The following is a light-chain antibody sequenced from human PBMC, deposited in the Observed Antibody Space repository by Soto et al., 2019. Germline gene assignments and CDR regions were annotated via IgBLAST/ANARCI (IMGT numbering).Light chain of an antibody. V-gene: IGLV2-14*03. CDR3: GTWDSSLSAYF. Sequence: QSVLTQPASVSGSPGQSITISCTGTSSDVGGYNYVSWYQHHPGKAPKLIIYDVSNRPSGVSNRFSGSKSGNTASLTISGLQPEDEADYYCGTWDSSLSAYFFGTGTKVTVL. J-gene: IGLJ1*01. CDR1: SSDVGGYNY. CDR2: DVS.